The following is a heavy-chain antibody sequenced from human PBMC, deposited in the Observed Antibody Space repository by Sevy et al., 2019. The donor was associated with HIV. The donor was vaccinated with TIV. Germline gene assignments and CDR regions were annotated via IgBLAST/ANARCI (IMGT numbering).Heavy chain of an antibody. J-gene: IGHJ6*02. Sequence: GGSLRLSCAASGFTFSSYSMNWVRQAPGKGLEWVSSISSSSSYIYYADSVKGRFTISRDNAKNSLYLQMNSLRAEDTAVYYCARDNLADYGGNSTYYYGMDVWGQGTTVTVSS. CDR3: ARDNLADYGGNSTYYYGMDV. D-gene: IGHD4-17*01. V-gene: IGHV3-21*01. CDR1: GFTFSSYS. CDR2: ISSSSSYI.